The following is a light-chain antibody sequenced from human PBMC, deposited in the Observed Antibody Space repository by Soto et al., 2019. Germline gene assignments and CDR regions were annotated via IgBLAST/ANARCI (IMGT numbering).Light chain of an antibody. CDR3: QQSYSTTWT. V-gene: IGKV1-39*01. CDR1: QGIRND. Sequence: IQMTQSPSSLSASVGDRVTITCRASQGIRNDLDWFQQKPGKAPKLLIYAASSLQSGVPSRFSGSGSETDFTLTISSLQPEDFATYSCQQSYSTTWTFGQGTKVDIK. CDR2: AAS. J-gene: IGKJ1*01.